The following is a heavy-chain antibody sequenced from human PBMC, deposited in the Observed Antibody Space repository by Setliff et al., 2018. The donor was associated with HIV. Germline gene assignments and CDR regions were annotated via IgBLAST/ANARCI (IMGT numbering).Heavy chain of an antibody. V-gene: IGHV4-61*02. CDR1: GGSISSGGYY. CDR3: ARDNRGYSYGWLFDY. Sequence: KPSETLSLTCTVSGGSISSGGYYWSWIRQPAGKGLEWIGRINTSGSTNYNPSLKSRVTTSVDTSNNQFSLKLSSVTAADTAVYYCARDNRGYSYGWLFDYWGQGTLVTVSS. CDR2: INTSGST. D-gene: IGHD5-18*01. J-gene: IGHJ4*02.